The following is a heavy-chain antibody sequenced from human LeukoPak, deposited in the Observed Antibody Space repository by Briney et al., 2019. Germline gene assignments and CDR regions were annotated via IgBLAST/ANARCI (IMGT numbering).Heavy chain of an antibody. CDR1: GYTLTSNY. CDR3: ARDQEGFDY. V-gene: IGHV1-46*01. CDR2: IYPRDGST. J-gene: IGHJ4*01. Sequence: GASVKASCKASGYTLTSNYIHWVRQAPGQGLEWMGMIYPRDGSTSYAQKFQGRVTVTRDTSTSTVHMELSGLRSEDTAVYYCARDQEGFDYWGQGTLVTVSS.